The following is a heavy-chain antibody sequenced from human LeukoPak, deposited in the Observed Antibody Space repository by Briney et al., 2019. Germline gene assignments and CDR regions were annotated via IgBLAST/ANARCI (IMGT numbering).Heavy chain of an antibody. D-gene: IGHD3-10*01. CDR2: IIPIFGTA. Sequence: SVKVSCKASGGTFSSYAVSWVRQAPGQGLEWMGGIIPIFGTANYAQKFQGRVTTTTDESTSTAYMELSSLRSEDTAVYYCARARVTMVRGVMSPNYYYYMGVWGKGTTVTVSS. J-gene: IGHJ6*03. V-gene: IGHV1-69*05. CDR1: GGTFSSYA. CDR3: ARARVTMVRGVMSPNYYYYMGV.